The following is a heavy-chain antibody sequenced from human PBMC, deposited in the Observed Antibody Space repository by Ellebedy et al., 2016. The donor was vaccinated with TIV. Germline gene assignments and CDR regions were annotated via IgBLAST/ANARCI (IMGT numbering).Heavy chain of an antibody. D-gene: IGHD4-17*01. CDR1: GYTFTNYG. J-gene: IGHJ6*03. CDR3: ARFPGPLRRNYYYYMDV. V-gene: IGHV1-18*01. Sequence: ASVKVSXKASGYTFTNYGISWVRQAPGQGLELMGWISGYNGNTNYAQELQGRVTMTTDTSTSTAYMELRSLRSDDTAVYYCARFPGPLRRNYYYYMDVWGKGTTVTVSS. CDR2: ISGYNGNT.